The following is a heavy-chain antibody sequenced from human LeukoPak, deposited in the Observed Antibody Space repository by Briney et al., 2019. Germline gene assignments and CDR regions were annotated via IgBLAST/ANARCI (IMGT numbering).Heavy chain of an antibody. CDR3: TRAFDP. Sequence: HRASVKVSCKASGYKFTDYYIYWVRQAPGQGLEWMGAISPSGGKTHYSQKFQGRLTLTRDTSTNTVYMELTGLRSDDTALYFCTRAFDPWGQGTLVTVSS. J-gene: IGHJ5*02. CDR2: ISPSGGKT. V-gene: IGHV1-46*01. CDR1: GYKFTDYY.